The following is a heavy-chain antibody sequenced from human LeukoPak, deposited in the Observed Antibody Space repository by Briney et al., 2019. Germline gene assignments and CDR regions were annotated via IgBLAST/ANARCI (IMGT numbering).Heavy chain of an antibody. J-gene: IGHJ4*02. Sequence: GGSLRLSCAASGFTFSNAWMSWVRQAPGKGLEWVGRIKNKTDGGTTDYAAPVKGRFTISRDDSKNTLYLQMNSLKTEDTAVYYCTTDDYYDSSGYTGYFDYWGQGTLVTVSS. D-gene: IGHD3-22*01. CDR2: IKNKTDGGTT. CDR3: TTDDYYDSSGYTGYFDY. V-gene: IGHV3-15*01. CDR1: GFTFSNAW.